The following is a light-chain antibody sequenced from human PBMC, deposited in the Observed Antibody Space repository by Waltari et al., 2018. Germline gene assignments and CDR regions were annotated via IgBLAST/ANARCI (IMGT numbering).Light chain of an antibody. CDR3: MQGTHWLWT. J-gene: IGKJ1*01. V-gene: IGKV2-30*02. CDR1: QSLVHSDGNTY. CDR2: KVS. Sequence: DVVMTQSPLSLPVTLGQPASISCRSSQSLVHSDGNTYLNWFQQRPGQSPRRLIYKVSIRDSGVPDRFSGSGSGTDFTLKISRVEAEDVGVYYCMQGTHWLWTFGQGTKVEIK.